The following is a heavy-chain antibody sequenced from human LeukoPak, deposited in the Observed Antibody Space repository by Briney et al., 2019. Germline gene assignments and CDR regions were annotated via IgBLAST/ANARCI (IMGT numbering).Heavy chain of an antibody. CDR2: INHSGST. CDR3: AEXXXXXXVXXXXDY. CDR1: GSXXXXY. J-gene: IGHJ4*02. V-gene: IGHV4-34*01. Sequence: GSXXXXYWXWLRQPPGXXRXGMGEINHSGSTNYXPSLKSGGTISVDTSKNQFSLKLSSVTAADTAVYYCAEXXXXXXVXXXXDYWGQXTXVTVSS.